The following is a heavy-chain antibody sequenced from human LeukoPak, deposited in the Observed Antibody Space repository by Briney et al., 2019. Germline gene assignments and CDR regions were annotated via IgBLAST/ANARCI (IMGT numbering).Heavy chain of an antibody. J-gene: IGHJ4*02. CDR1: GFTFSSYS. Sequence: GGSLRLSCAASGFTFSSYSMNWVRQAPGKGLEWVSYISSSSSTIYYADSVKGRFTISRGNAKNSLYLQMNSLRAEDTAVYYCAKPLYYYDRSGYDFWGQGTLVTVSS. D-gene: IGHD3-22*01. V-gene: IGHV3-48*04. CDR3: AKPLYYYDRSGYDF. CDR2: ISSSSSTI.